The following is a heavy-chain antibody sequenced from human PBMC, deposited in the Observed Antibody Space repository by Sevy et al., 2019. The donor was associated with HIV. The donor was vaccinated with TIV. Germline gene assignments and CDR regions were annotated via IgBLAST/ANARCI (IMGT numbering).Heavy chain of an antibody. CDR1: GFSFSWYW. D-gene: IGHD3-16*01. Sequence: GESLKISCAASGFSFSWYWMSWVRQTPEKGLEWVANIKQDGSEKNYVDSVKGRFAISRNNAKNSLYLHMDNLRAEDTAVYFCVGRPYSSAYSWSYHFDYWGQGTLVTVSS. CDR2: IKQDGSEK. V-gene: IGHV3-7*03. CDR3: VGRPYSSAYSWSYHFDY. J-gene: IGHJ4*02.